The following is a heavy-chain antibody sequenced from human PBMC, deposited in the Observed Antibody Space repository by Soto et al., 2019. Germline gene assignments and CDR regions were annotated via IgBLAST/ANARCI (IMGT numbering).Heavy chain of an antibody. CDR2: VSGGGVST. Sequence: GGSLRLSCAASGFTFSGYAMSWVRQAPGKGLEWVSAVSGGGVSTYYADSVKGRFTISRDNSKNTLYLQMNSLRAEDTAVYYCAKIGRNFAWRVFDYWGQGTLVTVSS. CDR3: AKIGRNFAWRVFDY. D-gene: IGHD3-9*01. V-gene: IGHV3-23*01. J-gene: IGHJ4*02. CDR1: GFTFSGYA.